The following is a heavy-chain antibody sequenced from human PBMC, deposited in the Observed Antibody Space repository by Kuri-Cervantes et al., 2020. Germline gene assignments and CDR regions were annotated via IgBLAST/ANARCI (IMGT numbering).Heavy chain of an antibody. CDR2: INPSGGST. D-gene: IGHD5-12*01. J-gene: IGHJ6*02. Sequence: ASVKVSCKASGYTFTSYYMHWVRQAPGQGLEWMGIINPSGGSTSYAQKFQGRVTMTRDTSTSTVYMELSSLRSEDTAVYYCARVGSGNHLWNSGYDSYYYYYGMDVWGQGTTVTVSS. V-gene: IGHV1-46*01. CDR3: ARVGSGNHLWNSGYDSYYYYYGMDV. CDR1: GYTFTSYY.